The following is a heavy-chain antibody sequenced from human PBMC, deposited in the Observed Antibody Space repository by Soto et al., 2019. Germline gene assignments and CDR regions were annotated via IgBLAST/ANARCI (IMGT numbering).Heavy chain of an antibody. CDR2: INHSGST. CDR1: GGYFSGYY. D-gene: IGHD6-13*01. CDR3: ARGGNSSSPMDV. Sequence: ASETLSLTCTVYGGYFSGYYLSWIRQPPGKGLEWIGEINHSGSTNYNPSLKSRVTISVDTSKNQFSLKLSSVTAADTAVYYCARGGNSSSPMDVWGKGTTVTVSS. J-gene: IGHJ6*03. V-gene: IGHV4-34*01.